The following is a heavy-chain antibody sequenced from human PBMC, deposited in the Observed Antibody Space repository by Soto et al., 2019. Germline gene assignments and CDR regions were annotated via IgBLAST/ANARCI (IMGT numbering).Heavy chain of an antibody. J-gene: IGHJ4*02. V-gene: IGHV1-69*02. CDR3: ARDTGYSSGWTLDY. D-gene: IGHD6-19*01. Sequence: QVQLVQSVAEVKKPGSSVKVSCKASGGTFSSYTISWVRQAPGQGLEWMGRIIPILGIANYAQKFQGRVTITADKSTSTAYMELSSLRSEDTAVYYCARDTGYSSGWTLDYWGQGTLVTVAS. CDR1: GGTFSSYT. CDR2: IIPILGIA.